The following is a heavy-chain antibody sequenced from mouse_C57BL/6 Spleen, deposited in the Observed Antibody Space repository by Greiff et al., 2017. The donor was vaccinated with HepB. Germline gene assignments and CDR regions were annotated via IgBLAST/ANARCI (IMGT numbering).Heavy chain of an antibody. Sequence: VQLQQSGPELVKPGASVKISCKASGYSFTGYYMNWVKQSPEKSLEWIGEINPSTGGTTYNQKFKAKATLTVDKSSSTAYMQLKSLTSEDSAVYYCARNPFDYDYFDYWGQGTTLTVSS. V-gene: IGHV1-42*01. CDR2: INPSTGGT. J-gene: IGHJ2*01. CDR1: GYSFTGYY. D-gene: IGHD2-4*01. CDR3: ARNPFDYDYFDY.